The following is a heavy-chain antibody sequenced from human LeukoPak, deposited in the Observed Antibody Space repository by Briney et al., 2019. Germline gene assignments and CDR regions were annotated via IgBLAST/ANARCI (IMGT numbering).Heavy chain of an antibody. CDR2: INHSGST. CDR1: GGSFSGYY. D-gene: IGHD3-22*01. J-gene: IGHJ6*04. Sequence: SETLSLTCAVYGGSFSGYYWSWIRQPPGKGLEWIGEINHSGSTNYNPSLKSRVTISVDTSKNQFSLMLSTVTAADTAVYYCARTVVRGIRSYYYGMDVWGGGTTVTVSS. CDR3: ARTVVRGIRSYYYGMDV. V-gene: IGHV4-34*01.